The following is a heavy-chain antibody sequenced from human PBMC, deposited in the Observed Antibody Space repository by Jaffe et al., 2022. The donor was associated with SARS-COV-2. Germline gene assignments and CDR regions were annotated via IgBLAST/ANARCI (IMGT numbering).Heavy chain of an antibody. D-gene: IGHD3-16*01. J-gene: IGHJ4*02. V-gene: IGHV3-23*01. CDR1: GFTLSSFA. CDR3: AKTAWSRFSPFDS. Sequence: EVHLLESGGGLVEPGGSLRLSCAASGFTLSSFAMGWVRQAPGKGLEWVSGLSDAGDSTSYYADSVKGRFTTSRDNSQNTLYLQMRSLRAEDTAMYYCAKTAWSRFSPFDSWGPGTLVTVSS. CDR2: LSDAGDSTS.